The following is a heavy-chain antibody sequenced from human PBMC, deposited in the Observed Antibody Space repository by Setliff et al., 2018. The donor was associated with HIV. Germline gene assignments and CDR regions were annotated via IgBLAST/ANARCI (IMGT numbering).Heavy chain of an antibody. D-gene: IGHD2-2*01. Sequence: GASVKVSCKASGDTFSSYAISWVRQAPGQGLEWMGGIIPILGIANYAQKFQDRVTITADKSTDTAYMELSSLRSEDTAVYYCARAQYQLLEPPTYNWFDPWGQGTLVTVSS. CDR2: IIPILGIA. V-gene: IGHV1-69*10. CDR1: GDTFSSYA. CDR3: ARAQYQLLEPPTYNWFDP. J-gene: IGHJ5*02.